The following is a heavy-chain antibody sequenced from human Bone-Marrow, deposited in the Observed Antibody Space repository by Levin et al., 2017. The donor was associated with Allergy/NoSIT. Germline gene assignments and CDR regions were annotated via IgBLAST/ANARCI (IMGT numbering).Heavy chain of an antibody. Sequence: PSETLSLTCTVSGGSISSYYWSWIRQPPGKGLEWIGYIYYSGSTNYNPSLKSRVTISVDTSKNQFSLKLSSVTAADTAVYYCARVRNRVDGYNEFDYWGQGTLVTVSS. CDR2: IYYSGST. CDR1: GGSISSYY. CDR3: ARVRNRVDGYNEFDY. D-gene: IGHD5-24*01. J-gene: IGHJ4*02. V-gene: IGHV4-59*01.